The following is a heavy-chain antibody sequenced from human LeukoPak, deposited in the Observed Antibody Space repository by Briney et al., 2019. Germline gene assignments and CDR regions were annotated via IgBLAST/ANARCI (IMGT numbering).Heavy chain of an antibody. CDR2: INPDSGGT. D-gene: IGHD1-26*01. Sequence: GASVKVSCKASGYTFTGYDMHWVRQAPGQGLEWVGWINPDSGGTNYAQKFQGRVTMTRDTSTSTVYMQLSRLRSDDTAVYYCAGAGYGGNYYYYFDFWGQGTLVTVSS. CDR3: AGAGYGGNYYYYFDF. CDR1: GYTFTGYD. V-gene: IGHV1-2*02. J-gene: IGHJ4*02.